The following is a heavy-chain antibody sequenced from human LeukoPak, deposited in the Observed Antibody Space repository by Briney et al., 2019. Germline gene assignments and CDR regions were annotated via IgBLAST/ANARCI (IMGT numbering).Heavy chain of an antibody. CDR3: ARYYYDSSGPYYFDY. V-gene: IGHV1-69*13. Sequence: SVKVSCKASGYTFTTYGISWVRQAPGQGLEWMGGIIPIFGTANYAQKFQGRVTITADESTSTAYMELSSLRSEDTAVDYCARYYYDSSGPYYFDYWGQGTLVTVSS. J-gene: IGHJ4*02. CDR1: GYTFTTYG. D-gene: IGHD3-22*01. CDR2: IIPIFGTA.